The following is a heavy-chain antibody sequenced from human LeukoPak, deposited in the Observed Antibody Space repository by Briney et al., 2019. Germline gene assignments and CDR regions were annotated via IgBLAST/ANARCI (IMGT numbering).Heavy chain of an antibody. CDR2: INPNSGGT. D-gene: IGHD2-2*01. Sequence: AASVKVSCKASGHTFTGYYMHWVRQAPGQGLEWMGWINPNSGGTNYAQKFQGRVTMTRDTSISTAYMELSRLRSDDTAVYYCARADCSSTSCYGGRNWFDPWGQGTLVTVSS. CDR3: ARADCSSTSCYGGRNWFDP. J-gene: IGHJ5*02. CDR1: GHTFTGYY. V-gene: IGHV1-2*02.